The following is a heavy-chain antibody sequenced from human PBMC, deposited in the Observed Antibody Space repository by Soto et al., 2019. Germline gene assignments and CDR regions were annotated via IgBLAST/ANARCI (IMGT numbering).Heavy chain of an antibody. J-gene: IGHJ4*02. CDR3: AARHFWSGPWTQRRLDY. CDR2: IYHSGST. CDR1: GGSISSSNW. D-gene: IGHD3-3*02. Sequence: KASETLSLTCAVSGGSISSSNWWSWVRQPPGKGLEWIGEIYHSGSTNYNPSLKSRVTISVDKSKNHFSLKLTSVTAADTAVYYCAARHFWSGPWTQRRLDYWGQGTLVTVSS. V-gene: IGHV4-4*02.